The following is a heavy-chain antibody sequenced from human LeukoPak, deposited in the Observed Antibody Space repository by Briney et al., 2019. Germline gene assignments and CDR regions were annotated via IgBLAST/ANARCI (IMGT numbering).Heavy chain of an antibody. CDR3: AGTYTSSRHYYYYDMDV. J-gene: IGHJ6*03. Sequence: GGSLRLSCAASGFTFSSYAMSWVRQAPGKGLEWVSATSGSGGSTYYADSAKGRFTISRDNTKNSLYLQMNSLIYVDTALYYCAGTYTSSRHYYYYDMDVWGKGTTVTVSS. CDR2: TSGSGGST. D-gene: IGHD6-13*01. CDR1: GFTFSSYA. V-gene: IGHV3-23*01.